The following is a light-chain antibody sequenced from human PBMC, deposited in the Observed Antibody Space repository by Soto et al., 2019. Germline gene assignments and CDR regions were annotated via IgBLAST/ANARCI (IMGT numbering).Light chain of an antibody. V-gene: IGLV2-14*01. Sequence: LTQPASVSGSPGQSITISCTGTSSDVGGYNYVSWYQQHPGKAPKLMIYEVGNRPSGVSNRFSGSKSGNTASLTISGLQAEDEADYYCSSYTSSSTLVFGTGTKVTVL. CDR3: SSYTSSSTLV. CDR2: EVG. J-gene: IGLJ1*01. CDR1: SSDVGGYNY.